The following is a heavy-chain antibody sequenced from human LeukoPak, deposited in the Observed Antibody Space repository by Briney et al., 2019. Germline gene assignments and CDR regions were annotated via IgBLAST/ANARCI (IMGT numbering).Heavy chain of an antibody. Sequence: GGSLRLSCAASGFTFSSYAMHWVRQAPGKGLEYVSAISSNGGSTYYANPVKGRFTISRDNSKNTLYLQMGSLRAEDMAVYYCASLFHSGGWYGGVFDYWGQGTLVTVSS. D-gene: IGHD6-19*01. CDR3: ASLFHSGGWYGGVFDY. J-gene: IGHJ4*02. CDR1: GFTFSSYA. CDR2: ISSNGGST. V-gene: IGHV3-64*01.